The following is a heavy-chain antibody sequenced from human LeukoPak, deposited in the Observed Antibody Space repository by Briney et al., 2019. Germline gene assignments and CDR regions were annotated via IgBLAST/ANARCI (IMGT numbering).Heavy chain of an antibody. V-gene: IGHV3-7*04. J-gene: IGHJ4*02. CDR1: GFTFSSYW. CDR3: ARGPTRANSSDY. Sequence: GGSLRLSCAASGFTFSSYWMSWVRQAPGKGLEWVAKIKQVGSEKYYVDSVKGRFTLSRDNAKNSLYLQMNSLRAEDTAVYYCARGPTRANSSDYWGQGTLVTVSS. CDR2: IKQVGSEK. D-gene: IGHD2/OR15-2a*01.